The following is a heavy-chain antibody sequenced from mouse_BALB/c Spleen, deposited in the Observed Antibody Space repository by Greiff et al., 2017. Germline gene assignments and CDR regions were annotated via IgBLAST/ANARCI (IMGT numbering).Heavy chain of an antibody. CDR3: ARGDYDWYFDV. V-gene: IGHV5-4*02. CDR1: GFTFSDYY. CDR2: ISDGGSYT. D-gene: IGHD1-1*01. J-gene: IGHJ1*01. Sequence: EVHLVESGGGLVKPGGSLKLSCAASGFTFSDYYMYWVRQTPEKRLEWVATISDGGSYTYYPDSVKGRFTISRDNAKNNLYLQMSSLKSEDTAMYYCARGDYDWYFDVWGAGTTVTVSS.